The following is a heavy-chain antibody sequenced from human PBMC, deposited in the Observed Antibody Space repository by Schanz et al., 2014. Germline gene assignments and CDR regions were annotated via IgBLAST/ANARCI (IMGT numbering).Heavy chain of an antibody. CDR2: ISAYTNNT. CDR1: RYTFNTYG. V-gene: IGHV1-18*01. D-gene: IGHD3-16*01. CDR3: ATIGVNDYWRFGLDL. Sequence: QEQLVQSGAEVRKPGASVKVSCEASRYTFNTYGLNWVRQAPGQGLEWMGWISAYTNNTNYAQKVQGRVTMTTDTSTGTAYMELRSLRSADTAVYYCATIGVNDYWRFGLDLWGQGTTVTVSS. J-gene: IGHJ6*02.